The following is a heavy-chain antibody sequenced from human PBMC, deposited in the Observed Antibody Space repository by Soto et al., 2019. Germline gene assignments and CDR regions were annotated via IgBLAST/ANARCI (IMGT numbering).Heavy chain of an antibody. J-gene: IGHJ6*02. D-gene: IGHD4-4*01. CDR3: ARDLTTGFYGVDV. Sequence: QVQLVQSGAEVKKPGSSVKVSCKASGGTFSSTDIAWVRQAPGQGLEWMGGIIPLFGTTNYAQKFQGRVTITADKSTSTAYMELSSLRSEDTAVYYCARDLTTGFYGVDVWGQGTTVTVPS. CDR2: IIPLFGTT. CDR1: GGTFSSTD. V-gene: IGHV1-69*06.